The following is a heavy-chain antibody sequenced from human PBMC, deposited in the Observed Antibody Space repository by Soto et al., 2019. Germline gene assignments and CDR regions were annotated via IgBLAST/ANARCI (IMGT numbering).Heavy chain of an antibody. V-gene: IGHV3-30*18. CDR3: AKYRRLVVAAPPDF. J-gene: IGHJ4*02. CDR2: ISYDGSNK. D-gene: IGHD2-15*01. CDR1: GFTFSSYG. Sequence: QVQLVESGGGVVQPGRSLRLSCAASGFTFSSYGMHWVRQAPGKGLEWVAVISYDGSNKYYADFVKGRFTISRDNSKNPLYLQKNSLRAEDTAVYYCAKYRRLVVAAPPDFRGQGTLVTVSS.